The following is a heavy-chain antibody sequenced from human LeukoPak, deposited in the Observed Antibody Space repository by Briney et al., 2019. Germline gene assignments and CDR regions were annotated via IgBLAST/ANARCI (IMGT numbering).Heavy chain of an antibody. CDR1: GFTFFRSW. Sequence: GGSLRLSCAASGFTFFRSWMSWVRQAPGKGLEWVANINQDGSEKYYVDSVKGRFTISRDNAKNSLYLQMNSLRADGTAVYYCARDEDHAAAYWGQGTLVTISS. J-gene: IGHJ4*02. CDR2: INQDGSEK. D-gene: IGHD2-15*01. CDR3: ARDEDHAAAY. V-gene: IGHV3-7*03.